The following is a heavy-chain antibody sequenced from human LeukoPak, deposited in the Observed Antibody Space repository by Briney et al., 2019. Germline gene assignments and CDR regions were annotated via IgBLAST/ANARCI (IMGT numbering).Heavy chain of an antibody. J-gene: IGHJ3*02. D-gene: IGHD3-10*01. V-gene: IGHV3-21*01. Sequence: GSLRLSCAASGFTFSSYSMNWVRQAPGKGLEWVSSISSSSSYIYYADSVKGRFTISRDNAKNSLYLQMNSLRAEDTAVYYCARVSAQRSAFDIWGQGTMVTVSS. CDR2: ISSSSSYI. CDR3: ARVSAQRSAFDI. CDR1: GFTFSSYS.